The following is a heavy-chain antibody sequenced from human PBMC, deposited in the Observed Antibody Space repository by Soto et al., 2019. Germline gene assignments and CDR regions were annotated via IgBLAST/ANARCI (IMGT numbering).Heavy chain of an antibody. Sequence: GESLKISCKGSGYSFTSYWIGWVRQMPGKGLEWMGIIYPGDSDTRYSPSFQGHVTISADKSTSTAYLQWSSLKASDTAMYYCARPREAGKYYYGVDVWGQGTTVTVSS. J-gene: IGHJ6*02. CDR2: IYPGDSDT. CDR3: ARPREAGKYYYGVDV. V-gene: IGHV5-51*01. D-gene: IGHD6-19*01. CDR1: GYSFTSYW.